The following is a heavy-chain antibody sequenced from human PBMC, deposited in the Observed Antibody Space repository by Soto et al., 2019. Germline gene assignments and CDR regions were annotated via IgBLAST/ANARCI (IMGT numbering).Heavy chain of an antibody. CDR2: MSHSGST. D-gene: IGHD2-15*01. V-gene: IGHV4-61*01. Sequence: SETLSLTCAVYGGFVSSGSYYWSWIRQPPGKGLEWIGEMSHSGSTNYNPSLKSRVTISVDTSKNQFSLKLSSVTAADTAVYYCARGPLDCSGGSCYSGTRGAFDIWGQGTMVTVSS. CDR1: GGFVSSGSYY. CDR3: ARGPLDCSGGSCYSGTRGAFDI. J-gene: IGHJ3*02.